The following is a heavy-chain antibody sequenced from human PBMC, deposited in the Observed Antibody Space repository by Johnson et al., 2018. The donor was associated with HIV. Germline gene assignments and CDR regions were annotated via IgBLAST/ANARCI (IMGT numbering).Heavy chain of an antibody. CDR3: ARDCTGGVCLNDAFDI. CDR1: GFTFSSYA. CDR2: ISWNSGSI. D-gene: IGHD2-8*02. Sequence: LVESGGGVVQPGRSLRLSCAASGFTFSSYAMHWVRQAPGKGLEWVSGISWNSGSIGYADSVKGRFTISRDNAKKSLYLQMSSLKAEDTAVYYCARDCTGGVCLNDAFDIWGQGTMVTVSS. V-gene: IGHV3-9*01. J-gene: IGHJ3*02.